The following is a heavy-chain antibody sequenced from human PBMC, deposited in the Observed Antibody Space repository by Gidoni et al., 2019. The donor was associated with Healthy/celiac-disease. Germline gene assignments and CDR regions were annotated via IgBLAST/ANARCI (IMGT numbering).Heavy chain of an antibody. Sequence: EVQLVESGGGLVKPGGSLRISCAASGFTFSNAWMSWFRQAPGKGLEWVGRIKSKTDGGTTDYAAPVKGRFTSSRDDSKNTLYLQMNSLKTEDTAVYYCTTDTIFRYCSSTSCYTGLDYFDYWGQGTLVTVSS. V-gene: IGHV3-15*01. D-gene: IGHD2-2*02. CDR3: TTDTIFRYCSSTSCYTGLDYFDY. CDR1: GFTFSNAW. CDR2: IKSKTDGGTT. J-gene: IGHJ4*02.